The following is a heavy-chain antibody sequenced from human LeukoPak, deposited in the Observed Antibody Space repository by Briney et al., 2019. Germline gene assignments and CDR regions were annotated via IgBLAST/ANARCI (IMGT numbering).Heavy chain of an antibody. D-gene: IGHD4-17*01. CDR3: TKESLFHGDYDYHYYGMDV. V-gene: IGHV3-23*01. Sequence: GGSLRLSCAASGFTFSSYAMSWVRQAPGKGLEWVSTISGSGGNTYYADSAKGRFTISRDNSRNTLYLQMNSLRAEDTAVYYCTKESLFHGDYDYHYYGMDVWGQGTTVTVSS. J-gene: IGHJ6*02. CDR1: GFTFSSYA. CDR2: ISGSGGNT.